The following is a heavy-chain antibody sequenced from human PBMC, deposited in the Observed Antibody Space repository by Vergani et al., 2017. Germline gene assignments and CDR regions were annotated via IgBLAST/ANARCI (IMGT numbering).Heavy chain of an antibody. D-gene: IGHD2-15*01. CDR3: ARERRYCSCGSCYLDY. CDR2: IIPIFGTT. CDR1: GGTFSTYA. J-gene: IGHJ4*02. Sequence: QVQLVQSGAEVKKPGSSVKVSCKASGGTFSTYAISWVRQAPGQGLEWMGRIIPIFGTTNYAQNFQGRVTLTADESTSTAYMELSSRRSRDTAVYYCARERRYCSCGSCYLDYWGEGTLITVSS. V-gene: IGHV1-69*13.